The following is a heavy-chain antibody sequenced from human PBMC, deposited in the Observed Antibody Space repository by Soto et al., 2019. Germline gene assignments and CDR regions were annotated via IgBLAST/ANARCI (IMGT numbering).Heavy chain of an antibody. J-gene: IGHJ4*02. CDR2: ISYDGSNK. V-gene: IGHV3-30*18. D-gene: IGHD6-19*01. Sequence: QVQLVESGGGVVQPGRSLRLSCAASGFTFSSYGMHWVRQAPGKGREWVAVISYDGSNKYYADSVKGRFTISRDNSKNTLYLQMNSRRAEDTAVYYCEKAVAGGGLDYLGQGTLVTVSS. CDR3: EKAVAGGGLDY. CDR1: GFTFSSYG.